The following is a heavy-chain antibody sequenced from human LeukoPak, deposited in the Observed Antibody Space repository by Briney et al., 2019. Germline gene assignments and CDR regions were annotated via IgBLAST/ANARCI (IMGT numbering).Heavy chain of an antibody. CDR1: GYSFTSYW. J-gene: IGHJ4*02. CDR2: IYPGDSDT. Sequence: GESLKISCKGSGYSFTSYWIAWVRQMPGKGLEWMGIIYPGDSDTRDRPSIQGQVTISADKSISTAYLQWSSLEASDTAMYYCARTGRGYYESSGPFDYWGQGTLVTVSS. D-gene: IGHD3-22*01. CDR3: ARTGRGYYESSGPFDY. V-gene: IGHV5-51*01.